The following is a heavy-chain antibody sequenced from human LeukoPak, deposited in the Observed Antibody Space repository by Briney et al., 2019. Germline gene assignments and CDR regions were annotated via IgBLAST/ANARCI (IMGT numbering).Heavy chain of an antibody. V-gene: IGHV7-4-1*02. CDR2: INTNTGNP. CDR3: ARRYNWNFYYYYYMDV. CDR1: GYTFTSYA. D-gene: IGHD1-7*01. J-gene: IGHJ6*03. Sequence: ASVKVSCKASGYTFTSYAMNWVRQAPGQGLEWMGWINTNTGNPTYAQGFTGRFVFSLDTSVSTAYLQISSLKAEDTAVYYCARRYNWNFYYYYYMDVWGKGTTVTVSS.